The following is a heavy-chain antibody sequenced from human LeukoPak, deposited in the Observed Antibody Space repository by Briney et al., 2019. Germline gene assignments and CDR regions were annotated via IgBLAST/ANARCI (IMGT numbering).Heavy chain of an antibody. CDR1: GFTFSSYG. CDR3: AKDRGVVTARAFDY. J-gene: IGHJ4*02. CDR2: ISYDGSSK. Sequence: GRSLRLSCAASGFTFSSYGMHWVRQAPGKGLEWVAVISYDGSSKYYADSVKGRFTISRDNSKNTLYLQMNSLRAEDTAVYYCAKDRGVVTARAFDYWGQGTLVTVSS. D-gene: IGHD2-21*02. V-gene: IGHV3-30*18.